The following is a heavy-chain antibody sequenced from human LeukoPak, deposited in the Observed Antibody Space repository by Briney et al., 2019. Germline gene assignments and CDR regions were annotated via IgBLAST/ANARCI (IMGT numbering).Heavy chain of an antibody. CDR1: GGSIGSSTFS. D-gene: IGHD6-19*01. J-gene: IGHJ6*03. CDR3: ARDKRVAVAGTYIYYYYMDV. CDR2: IYYSVTT. Sequence: SETLSLTCTVSGGSIGSSTFSWGWIRQPPGTGLEWIGSIYYSVTTYYNPSLKSRVTISVDASKNQFSLNLSSVTAADTAVYYCARDKRVAVAGTYIYYYYMDVWGNGTTVTISS. V-gene: IGHV4-39*07.